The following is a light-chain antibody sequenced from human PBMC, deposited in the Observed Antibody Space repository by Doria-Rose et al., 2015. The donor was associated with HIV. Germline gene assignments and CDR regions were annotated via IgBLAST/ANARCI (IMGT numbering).Light chain of an antibody. CDR2: KAS. Sequence: DIRVTQSPSTLSASVGDRVTITCRASQSISNWLAWYQQKPGQAPKLLIYKASTLQSGVRSRFRGSGSGTEFTLTINSLQPDDFATYYCQHFDKYFSWTFGHGTKVDIK. J-gene: IGKJ1*01. V-gene: IGKV1-5*03. CDR1: QSISNW. CDR3: QHFDKYFSWT.